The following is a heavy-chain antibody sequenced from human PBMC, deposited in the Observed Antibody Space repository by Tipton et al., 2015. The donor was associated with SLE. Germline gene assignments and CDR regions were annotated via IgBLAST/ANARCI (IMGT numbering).Heavy chain of an antibody. CDR3: ARRGMTTVTYYFDY. CDR1: GGSFSGYY. D-gene: IGHD4-17*01. J-gene: IGHJ4*02. Sequence: TLSLTCAVYGGSFSGYYWSWIRQPPGKGLEWIGEINHSGSTNYNPSLKSRVTISVDTSKNQFSLKLSSVTAADTAVYYCARRGMTTVTYYFDYWGQGTLVTVSS. V-gene: IGHV4-34*01. CDR2: INHSGST.